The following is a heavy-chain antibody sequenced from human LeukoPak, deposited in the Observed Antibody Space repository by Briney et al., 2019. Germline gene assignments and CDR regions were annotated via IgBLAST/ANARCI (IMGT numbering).Heavy chain of an antibody. CDR3: ARVMGATLFRRYYYYGMDV. D-gene: IGHD1-26*01. Sequence: GGSLRLSCAASVFTFSSYWMHCVRQAPGKGLVWVSRINSDGSSTSYADSVKGRFTISRDNAKNTLYLQMNSLRAEDTAVYYCARVMGATLFRRYYYYGMDVWGQGTTVTVSS. CDR2: INSDGSST. CDR1: VFTFSSYW. V-gene: IGHV3-74*01. J-gene: IGHJ6*02.